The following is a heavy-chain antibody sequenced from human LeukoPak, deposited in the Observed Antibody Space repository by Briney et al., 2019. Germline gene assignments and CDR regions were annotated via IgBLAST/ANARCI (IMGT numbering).Heavy chain of an antibody. D-gene: IGHD2-15*01. CDR1: GYTFTGYY. J-gene: IGHJ6*03. CDR3: ARDGDIVVVVAATGSVYMDV. V-gene: IGHV1-2*02. CDR2: INPNSGGT. Sequence: ASVKVSCKASGYTFTGYYMHWVRQAPGQGLEWMGWINPNSGGTNYAQKFQGRVTMTRDTSISTAYMELSRLRSDDTAVYYCARDGDIVVVVAATGSVYMDVWGKGTTVTISS.